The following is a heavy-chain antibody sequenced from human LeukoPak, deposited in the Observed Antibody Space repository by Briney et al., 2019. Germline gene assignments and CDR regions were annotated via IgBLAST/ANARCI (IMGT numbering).Heavy chain of an antibody. V-gene: IGHV1-58*01. CDR2: IVVGSGNT. D-gene: IGHD3-10*01. CDR3: AAAFGRWSAGTFDY. Sequence: GASVKVSCKASGFTFTSSAVQWVRQARGQRLEWIGWIVVGSGNTNYAQKFQERVTITRDMSTSTAYMELSSLRSEETAVYYCAAAFGRWSAGTFDYWGQGTLVTVSS. CDR1: GFTFTSSA. J-gene: IGHJ4*02.